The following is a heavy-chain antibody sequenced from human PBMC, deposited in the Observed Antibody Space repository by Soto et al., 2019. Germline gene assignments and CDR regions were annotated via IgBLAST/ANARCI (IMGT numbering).Heavy chain of an antibody. D-gene: IGHD3-3*01. V-gene: IGHV3-23*01. CDR1: GFTFSSYA. Sequence: EVQLLESGGGLVQPGGSLRLSCAASGFTFSSYAMSWVRQAPGKGLEWVSAISGSGGSTYYADSVKGRFTISRDNSKNTLYLQMNSMRAEDTAVYYCAKVTRFLEWLPYYFDYWGQGTLVTFSS. J-gene: IGHJ4*02. CDR3: AKVTRFLEWLPYYFDY. CDR2: ISGSGGST.